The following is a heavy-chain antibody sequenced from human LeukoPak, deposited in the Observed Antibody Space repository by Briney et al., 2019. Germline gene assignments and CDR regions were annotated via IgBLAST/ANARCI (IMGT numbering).Heavy chain of an antibody. V-gene: IGHV4-59*01. Sequence: PSETLSLTCTVPGGSISSYYWSWIGQPPRKGLEGIGYIYYSGSTNYNPSLESRVTISVDTSKNQFSLKLSSVTAADTAVYYCARERDYGDYGWFDRWGQGTLVTVAS. CDR2: IYYSGST. J-gene: IGHJ5*02. D-gene: IGHD4-17*01. CDR1: GGSISSYY. CDR3: ARERDYGDYGWFDR.